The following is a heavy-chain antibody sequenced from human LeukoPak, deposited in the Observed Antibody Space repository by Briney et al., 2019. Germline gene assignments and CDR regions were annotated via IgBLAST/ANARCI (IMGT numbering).Heavy chain of an antibody. D-gene: IGHD6-19*01. CDR2: IRYDGSNK. J-gene: IGHJ6*03. Sequence: PGGSLRLSCAASGFTFSSYGMHWVRQAPGKGLEWVAFIRYDGSNKYYADSVKGRFTISRDNAKNSLYLQMNSLRAEDTAVYYCARDMGVAGTVDYMDVWGKGTTVTISS. V-gene: IGHV3-30*02. CDR3: ARDMGVAGTVDYMDV. CDR1: GFTFSSYG.